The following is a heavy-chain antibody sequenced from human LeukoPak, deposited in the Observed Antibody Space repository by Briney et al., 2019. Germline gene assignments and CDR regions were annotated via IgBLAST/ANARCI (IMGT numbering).Heavy chain of an antibody. Sequence: GGSLRLSCAASGFTFSSYWMSWVRQAPGKGLEWVANIKQDGSEKYYVDSVKGRFTVSRDNAKNSLYLQMNSLRAEDTALYYCVKHSAPVLAAARFDYWGQGNLVTVSS. D-gene: IGHD2-2*01. CDR1: GFTFSSYW. V-gene: IGHV3-7*03. CDR2: IKQDGSEK. J-gene: IGHJ4*02. CDR3: VKHSAPVLAAARFDY.